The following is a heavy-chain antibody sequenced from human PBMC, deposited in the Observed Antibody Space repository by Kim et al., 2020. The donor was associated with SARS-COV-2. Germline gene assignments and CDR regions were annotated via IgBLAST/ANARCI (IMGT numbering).Heavy chain of an antibody. V-gene: IGHV3-7*05. J-gene: IGHJ4*02. CDR3: ARKSREIDY. CDR1: GFTFSHYW. Sequence: GGSLRLFCEASGFTFSHYWMTWVRQTPGKGLEWLATIKQDGSENYCVDSVKGRFTISRDNAKNSLYLQMNSLRAEDAAVYYCARKSREIDYWGQGTLVTVSS. CDR2: IKQDGSEN.